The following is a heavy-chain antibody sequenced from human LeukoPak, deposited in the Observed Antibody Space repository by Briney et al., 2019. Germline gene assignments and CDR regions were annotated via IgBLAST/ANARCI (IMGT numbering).Heavy chain of an antibody. CDR3: ARDQNYYAFDI. J-gene: IGHJ3*02. V-gene: IGHV4-59*01. D-gene: IGHD1-7*01. CDR1: GGSISSYY. Sequence: SETLSLTCTVSGGSISSYYWSWIRQPPGKGLEWIGYIYYSGSTNYNPSLKSRATISVDTSKNQFSLKLSSVTAADTAVYYCARDQNYYAFDIWGQGTMVTVSS. CDR2: IYYSGST.